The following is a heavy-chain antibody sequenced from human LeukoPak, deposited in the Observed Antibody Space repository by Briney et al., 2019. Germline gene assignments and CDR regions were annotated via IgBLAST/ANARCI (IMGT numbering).Heavy chain of an antibody. D-gene: IGHD4-17*01. V-gene: IGHV3-74*01. CDR3: ARARGLGYGDDVRSFDP. CDR1: GFTFSSYW. CDR2: INSDESST. J-gene: IGHJ5*02. Sequence: PGGSLRLSCAASGFTFSSYWMHWVRQPPGKGLVWVSRINSDESSTNYADSVKGRFTISRDNAKNTLYLQMNSLRAEDTAVYYCARARGLGYGDDVRSFDPWGQGTLVTVSS.